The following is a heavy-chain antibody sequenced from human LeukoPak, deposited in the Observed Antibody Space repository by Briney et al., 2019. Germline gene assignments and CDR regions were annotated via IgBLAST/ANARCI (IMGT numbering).Heavy chain of an antibody. CDR3: AKPLKGIAAAGSDY. CDR2: ISYDGSNK. V-gene: IGHV3-30*18. D-gene: IGHD6-13*01. Sequence: GGSLRLSCAASGFTFSSYGMHWVRQAPGKGLEWVAVISYDGSNKYYADSVKGRFTISRDNSKNTLYLQMNSLRAEDTAVYYCAKPLKGIAAAGSDYWGQGTLVTVSS. CDR1: GFTFSSYG. J-gene: IGHJ4*02.